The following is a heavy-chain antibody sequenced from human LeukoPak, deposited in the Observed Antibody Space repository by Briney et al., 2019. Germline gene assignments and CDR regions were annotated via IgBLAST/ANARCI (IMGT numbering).Heavy chain of an antibody. CDR3: ARQDVVRGVRPFYWFDP. J-gene: IGHJ5*02. V-gene: IGHV1-8*02. CDR2: VSPNSGDT. CDR1: GGTFSSYA. D-gene: IGHD3-10*01. Sequence: GASVKVSCKASGGTFSSYAINWVRQATGQGLEWMGWVSPNSGDTGYAQNFQGRVTMTRDTSISTAYMELSSLTSEDTAVYYCARQDVVRGVRPFYWFDPWGQGTLVTVSS.